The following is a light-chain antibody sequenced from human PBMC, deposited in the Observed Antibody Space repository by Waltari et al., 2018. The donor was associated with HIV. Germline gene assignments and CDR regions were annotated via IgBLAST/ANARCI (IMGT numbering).Light chain of an antibody. J-gene: IGKJ3*01. CDR2: GAS. V-gene: IGKV1-9*01. Sequence: DVLLTQSPRFLSASVGDRVAITCRASQGLRSYLPWYQQSPGRAPRLLIYGASTFETGVPSRFSGSGSGTLFTLTINSLQPEDFGTYYCQQQASYPLTFGPGTRVDV. CDR1: QGLRSY. CDR3: QQQASYPLT.